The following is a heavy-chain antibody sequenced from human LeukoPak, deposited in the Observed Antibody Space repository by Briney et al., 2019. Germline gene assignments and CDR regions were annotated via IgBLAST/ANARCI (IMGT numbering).Heavy chain of an antibody. D-gene: IGHD4-17*01. Sequence: GGSLRLSCTASGFTFSTYAMNWVRQAPGKGLEWVSTISGGGGSTFYADSVKGRFTISRDNSKNTLYLQMNSLRAEDTAVYYCARIYGDSPFWFDPWGQGTLVTVSS. CDR1: GFTFSTYA. CDR2: ISGGGGST. CDR3: ARIYGDSPFWFDP. J-gene: IGHJ5*02. V-gene: IGHV3-23*01.